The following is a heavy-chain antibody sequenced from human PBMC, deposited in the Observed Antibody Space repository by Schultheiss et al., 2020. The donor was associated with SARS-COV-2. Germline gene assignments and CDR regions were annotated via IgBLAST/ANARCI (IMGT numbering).Heavy chain of an antibody. Sequence: SETLSLTCAVYGDSFTTYYWTWIRQTPRKGLEWIGEINHSGSTHYNPSLTSRVSISVDTSKNQFSLKLTSVTVADTAVYYCARSYCTNAACPLESWGQGTLVTVSS. CDR2: INHSGST. J-gene: IGHJ4*02. CDR1: GDSFTTYY. V-gene: IGHV4-34*01. D-gene: IGHD2-8*01. CDR3: ARSYCTNAACPLES.